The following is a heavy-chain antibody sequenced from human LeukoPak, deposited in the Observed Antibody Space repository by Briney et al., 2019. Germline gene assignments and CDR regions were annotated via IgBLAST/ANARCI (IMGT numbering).Heavy chain of an antibody. D-gene: IGHD3-10*01. CDR1: GGSIDSSSYY. CDR2: IFRTGST. Sequence: SETLSFTCAVSGGSIDSSSYYWGWIRQPPGKGLEWIGSIFRTGSTYYSASLKSRVSISVDTSKNHIALKLTSVTASDTAVYFCARRVGFYGSGSLNYFDPWGQGILVSVS. J-gene: IGHJ5*01. CDR3: ARRVGFYGSGSLNYFDP. V-gene: IGHV4-39*02.